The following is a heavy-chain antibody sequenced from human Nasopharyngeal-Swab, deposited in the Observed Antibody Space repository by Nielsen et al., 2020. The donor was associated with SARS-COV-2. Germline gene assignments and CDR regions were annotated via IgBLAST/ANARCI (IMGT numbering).Heavy chain of an antibody. J-gene: IGHJ6*02. Sequence: SVKVSCKASGGTFSSYAIGWVRQAPGQGLEWMGGIIPIFGTANYAQKFQGRVTMTRNTSISTAYMELSSLRSEDTAVYYCAREGQQLVLDYYGMDVWGQGTTVTVSS. D-gene: IGHD6-13*01. CDR3: AREGQQLVLDYYGMDV. V-gene: IGHV1-69*05. CDR1: GGTFSSYA. CDR2: IIPIFGTA.